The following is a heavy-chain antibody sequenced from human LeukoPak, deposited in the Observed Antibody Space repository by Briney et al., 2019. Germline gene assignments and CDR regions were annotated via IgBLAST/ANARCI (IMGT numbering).Heavy chain of an antibody. CDR3: ARDTVVTVPTYYFDY. CDR1: GDTFTGYY. Sequence: GASVKVSCKASGDTFTGYYMHWVRQAPGQGLEWMGWINPNSGGTNYAQKFQGRVTMTRDTSISTAYMELSRLRSDDTAVYYCARDTVVTVPTYYFDYWGQGTLVTVSS. CDR2: INPNSGGT. J-gene: IGHJ4*02. D-gene: IGHD2-15*01. V-gene: IGHV1-2*02.